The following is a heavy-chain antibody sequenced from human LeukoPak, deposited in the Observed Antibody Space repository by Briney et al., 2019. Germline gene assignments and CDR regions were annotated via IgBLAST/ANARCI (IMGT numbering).Heavy chain of an antibody. D-gene: IGHD2-15*01. V-gene: IGHV3-33*06. Sequence: PGGSLRLSCAASGFTFSSYGMHWVRQAPGKGLEWVAVIWYDGSNKYYADSEKGRFTISRDNSKNTLYLQMNSLRAEDTAVYYCAKEGIYCSGGSCYFDYWGQGTLVTVSS. CDR3: AKEGIYCSGGSCYFDY. CDR1: GFTFSSYG. CDR2: IWYDGSNK. J-gene: IGHJ4*02.